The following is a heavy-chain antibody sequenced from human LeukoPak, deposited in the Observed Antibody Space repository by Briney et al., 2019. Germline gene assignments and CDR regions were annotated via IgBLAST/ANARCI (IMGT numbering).Heavy chain of an antibody. CDR3: ARDMLDWIAVAGYFDY. CDR2: ITPDGNAA. V-gene: IGHV3-74*03. Sequence: GGSLRLSCVASGFTFSGHWMHWVRQVPGKGLMAVSRITPDGNAAAYADSVKGRFTISRDNSKNTLYLQMNSLRAEDTAVYYCARDMLDWIAVAGYFDYWGQGTLVTVSS. CDR1: GFTFSGHW. J-gene: IGHJ4*02. D-gene: IGHD6-19*01.